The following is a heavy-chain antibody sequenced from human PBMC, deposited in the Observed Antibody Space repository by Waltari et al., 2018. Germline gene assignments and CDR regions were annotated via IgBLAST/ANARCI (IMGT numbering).Heavy chain of an antibody. D-gene: IGHD3-3*01. V-gene: IGHV4-39*01. Sequence: QLQLQESGPGLVKPSETLSLTCTVSGGSISSSSYYWGWIRQPPGKRLEWIGSIYYSGSTSYNPSLKSRVTISVDTSKNQFSLKLSSVTAADTAVYYCARLTIFGVVSDAFDIWGQGTMVTVSS. CDR2: IYYSGST. CDR1: GGSISSSSYY. CDR3: ARLTIFGVVSDAFDI. J-gene: IGHJ3*02.